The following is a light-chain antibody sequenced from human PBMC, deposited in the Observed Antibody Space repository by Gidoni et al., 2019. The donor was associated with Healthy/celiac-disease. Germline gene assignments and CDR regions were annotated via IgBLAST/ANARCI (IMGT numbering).Light chain of an antibody. CDR2: RDS. CDR3: QVWDSSTVV. J-gene: IGLJ2*01. V-gene: IGLV3-9*01. CDR1: NIGSKN. Sequence: SYELTQPRSVSGALGQTARITCGGNNIGSKNVHWYQQKPGQAPVLVIYRDSNGPSGIPERFSGSNSGNTATLTISRAQAGDEADYYCQVWDSSTVVFGGGTKLTVL.